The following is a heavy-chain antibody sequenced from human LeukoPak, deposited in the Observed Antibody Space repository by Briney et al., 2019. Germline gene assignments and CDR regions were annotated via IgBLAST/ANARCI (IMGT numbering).Heavy chain of an antibody. CDR1: GFTFSSHW. CDR2: VYNDGSTT. J-gene: IGHJ4*02. D-gene: IGHD6-6*01. V-gene: IGHV3-74*01. Sequence: GGSLRLSCVASGFTFSSHWMHWVRQAPGEGLVWVSRVYNDGSTTNYADSVKGRFTISRDNAKNTLYLQMNSLRAEDMAVYYCARESGSSRFFDYWGQGTLVTVSS. CDR3: ARESGSSRFFDY.